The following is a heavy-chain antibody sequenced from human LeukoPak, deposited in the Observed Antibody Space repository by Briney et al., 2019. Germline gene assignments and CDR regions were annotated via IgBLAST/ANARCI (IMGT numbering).Heavy chain of an antibody. CDR1: GFTFSSYS. V-gene: IGHV3-21*01. J-gene: IGHJ4*02. CDR3: TRVPYSYGFSSDY. Sequence: GGSLRLSCAASGFTFSSYSMNWVRQAPGKGLEWVSPISSSSSYIYYADSVKGRFTISRDNAKNPLSLQMNSLRAEDTAVYYCTRVPYSYGFSSDYWGQGTLVTVSS. CDR2: ISSSSSYI. D-gene: IGHD5-18*01.